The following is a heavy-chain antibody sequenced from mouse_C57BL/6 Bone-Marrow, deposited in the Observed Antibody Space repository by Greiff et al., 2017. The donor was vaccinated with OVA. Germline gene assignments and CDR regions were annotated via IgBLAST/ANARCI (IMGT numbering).Heavy chain of an antibody. CDR2: LDPSDSYT. Sequence: VQLQQPGAELVMPGASVKLSCKASGYTFTSYWMHWVKQRPGQGLEWIGELDPSDSYTNYNQKFKGKSTLTVDKSSSTAYMQLSSLTSEDSAVYYCARGVDGYPFAYWGQGTLVTVSA. CDR3: ARGVDGYPFAY. D-gene: IGHD2-3*01. J-gene: IGHJ3*01. CDR1: GYTFTSYW. V-gene: IGHV1-69*01.